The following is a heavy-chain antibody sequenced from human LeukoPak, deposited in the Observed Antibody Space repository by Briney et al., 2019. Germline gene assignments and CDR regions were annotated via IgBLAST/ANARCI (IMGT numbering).Heavy chain of an antibody. CDR3: ARGSTFLTMIVDY. Sequence: PSETLSLTCTVSGGSISSSNYYWGWIRQPPGKGLEWIGEINHSGSTNYNPSLKSRVTISVDTSKNQSSLKLSSVTAADTAVYYCARGSTFLTMIVDYWGQGTLVTVSS. CDR1: GGSISSSNYY. V-gene: IGHV4-39*07. CDR2: INHSGST. J-gene: IGHJ4*02. D-gene: IGHD3-22*01.